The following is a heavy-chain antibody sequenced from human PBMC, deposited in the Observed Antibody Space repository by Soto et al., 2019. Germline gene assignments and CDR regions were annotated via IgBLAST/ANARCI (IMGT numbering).Heavy chain of an antibody. D-gene: IGHD2-21*02. CDR1: GFTFCDYA. CDR3: ARDFCGGDCYSGRWFDP. CDR2: IKSKAHGGTT. Sequence: SLRLSCTVSGFTFCDYAVSCVRQAPGKGLEWVGFIKSKAHGGTTEYAASVKGRFTILRDDSNSIAYLQMNSLKTEDTAIYYCARDFCGGDCYSGRWFDPWGQGTLVTVSS. V-gene: IGHV3-49*04. J-gene: IGHJ5*02.